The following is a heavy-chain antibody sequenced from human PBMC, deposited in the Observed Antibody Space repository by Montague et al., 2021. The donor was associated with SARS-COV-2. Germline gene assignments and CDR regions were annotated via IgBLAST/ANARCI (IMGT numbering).Heavy chain of an antibody. CDR1: GGSFSGYY. CDR3: ALPPPGPTVRGVMTPFDF. V-gene: IGHV4-34*01. J-gene: IGHJ4*01. D-gene: IGHD3-10*01. CDR2: INHSGST. Sequence: SETLSLTCTVYGGSFSGYYWSWIRQPPGKGLEWIGEINHSGSTNYNPSLKSRVTISVDTSKNHFSLKLSSVTAADTAVYYCALPPPGPTVRGVMTPFDFWGQGTLVTVSS.